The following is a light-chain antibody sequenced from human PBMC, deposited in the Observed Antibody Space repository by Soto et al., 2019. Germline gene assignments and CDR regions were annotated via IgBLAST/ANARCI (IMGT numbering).Light chain of an antibody. CDR3: QQYSVYWT. CDR1: QSISTW. V-gene: IGKV1-5*01. J-gene: IGKJ1*01. CDR2: DAS. Sequence: DIQMTQSPSTLSASVGDRVTITCRASQSISTWLAWYQQKPGKAPKLLIYDASSWAGGVPSRFTGSGSGTEFTLTINSLQPDDFATYYCQQYSVYWTFSQGTKVDI.